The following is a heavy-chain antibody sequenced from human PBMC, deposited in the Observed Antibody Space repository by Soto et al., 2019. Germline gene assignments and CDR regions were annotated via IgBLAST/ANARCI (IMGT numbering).Heavy chain of an antibody. D-gene: IGHD3-3*01. CDR2: IYYSGST. CDR3: ARDWNPSGYYTGMAGMDV. CDR1: GGSISSGDYY. Sequence: ASETLSLTCTVSGGSISSGDYYWIWIRQPPGKGLEWIGYIYYSGSTYYNPSLKSRVTISVDTSKNQFSLKLSSVTAADTAVYYCARDWNPSGYYTGMAGMDVWGQGTTVTVSS. J-gene: IGHJ6*02. V-gene: IGHV4-30-4*01.